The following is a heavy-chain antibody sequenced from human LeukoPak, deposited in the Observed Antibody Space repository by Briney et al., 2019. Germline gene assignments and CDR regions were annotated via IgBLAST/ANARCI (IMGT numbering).Heavy chain of an antibody. J-gene: IGHJ4*02. D-gene: IGHD3-10*01. V-gene: IGHV3-33*01. CDR2: IWYDGSNK. CDR1: GFTFSSYG. Sequence: PGRSLRLSCAASGFTFSSYGMPWVRQAPGKGLEWVAVIWYDGSNKYYADSVKGRFTISRDNSKNTLYLQMNSLRAEDTAVYYCARDRSSGIFDYWGQGTLVTVSS. CDR3: ARDRSSGIFDY.